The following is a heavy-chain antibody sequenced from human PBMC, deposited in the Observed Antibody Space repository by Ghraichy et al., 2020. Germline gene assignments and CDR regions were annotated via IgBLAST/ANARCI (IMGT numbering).Heavy chain of an antibody. CDR2: IWYDGSNK. D-gene: IGHD5-18*01. Sequence: GESLNISCAASGFTFSSYGMHWVRQAPGKGLEWVAVIWYDGSNKYYADSVKGRFTISRDNSKNTLYLQMNSLRAEDTAVYYCARDPLDTAMAIPSYYYYYMDVWGKGTTVTVSS. CDR1: GFTFSSYG. J-gene: IGHJ6*03. V-gene: IGHV3-33*01. CDR3: ARDPLDTAMAIPSYYYYYMDV.